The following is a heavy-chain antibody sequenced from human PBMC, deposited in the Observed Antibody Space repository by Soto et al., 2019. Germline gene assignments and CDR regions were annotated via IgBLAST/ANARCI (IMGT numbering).Heavy chain of an antibody. CDR3: ARHQGSGSHFDY. D-gene: IGHD3-10*01. CDR1: GGSISSSSYY. V-gene: IGHV4-39*01. J-gene: IGHJ4*02. CDR2: IYYSGST. Sequence: QLQLQESGPGLVKPSETLSLTCTVSGGSISSSSYYWGWIRQPPGKGLEWIGSIYYSGSTYYNPSLKSRVPISVDTSKNPFSLNLSSVAAADTAVYYCARHQGSGSHFDYWGQGTLVTVSS.